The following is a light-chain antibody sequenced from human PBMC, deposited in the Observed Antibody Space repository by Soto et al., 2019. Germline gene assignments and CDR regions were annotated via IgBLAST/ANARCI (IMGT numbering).Light chain of an antibody. CDR3: QQYGSSPPLT. Sequence: TQSPSTLSASVGDRVTITCRASQSVSSSLAWYQQKPGQAPRLVIYGASSRATGIPDRFSGSGSGTDFTLTISRLEPEDFAVYYCQQYGSSPPLTFGGGTKVEIK. V-gene: IGKV3-20*01. J-gene: IGKJ4*01. CDR1: QSVSSS. CDR2: GAS.